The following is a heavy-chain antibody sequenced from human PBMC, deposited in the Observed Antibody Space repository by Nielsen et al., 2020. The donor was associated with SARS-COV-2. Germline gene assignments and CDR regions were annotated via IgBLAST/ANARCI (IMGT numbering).Heavy chain of an antibody. CDR2: INPSGGST. J-gene: IGHJ6*02. D-gene: IGHD2-2*01. CDR3: ARGDIVVVPAAPGWYYYYGMDV. Sequence: WVRQAPGQGLEWMGIINPSGGSTSYAQKFQGRVTITADKSTSTAYMELSSLRSEDTAVYYCARGDIVVVPAAPGWYYYYGMDVWGQETTVTVSS. V-gene: IGHV1-46*01.